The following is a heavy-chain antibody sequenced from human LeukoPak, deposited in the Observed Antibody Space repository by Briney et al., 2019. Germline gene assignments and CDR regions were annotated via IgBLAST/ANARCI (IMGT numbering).Heavy chain of an antibody. J-gene: IGHJ3*02. CDR3: AREGYYYDSSGYYQRGLTFDI. D-gene: IGHD3-22*01. CDR2: IKQDGSEK. V-gene: IGHV3-7*01. CDR1: GFTFINYW. Sequence: PGGSLRLSCAASGFTFINYWMSWVRQAPGKGLEWVANIKQDGSEKYYVDSVKDRFTISRDNAKNSLYLQMNSLRAEDAAVYYCAREGYYYDSSGYYQRGLTFDIWGQGTMVTVSS.